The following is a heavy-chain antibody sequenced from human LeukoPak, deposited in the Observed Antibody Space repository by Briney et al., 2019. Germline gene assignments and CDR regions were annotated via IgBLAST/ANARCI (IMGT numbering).Heavy chain of an antibody. Sequence: SETLSLTCTVSGFSITSGYFWGWIRQPPGQGLEWIGNVYTTGAGSTYHNPSLKSRLTISVDTSKNQFSLKLSSVTAADTAVYYCARGDGYNQHFDYWGQGTLVTVSS. CDR2: VYTTGAGST. J-gene: IGHJ4*02. D-gene: IGHD5-24*01. V-gene: IGHV4-38-2*02. CDR3: ARGDGYNQHFDY. CDR1: GFSITSGYF.